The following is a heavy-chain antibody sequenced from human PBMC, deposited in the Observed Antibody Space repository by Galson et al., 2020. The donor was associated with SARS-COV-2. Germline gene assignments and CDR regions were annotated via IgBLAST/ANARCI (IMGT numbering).Heavy chain of an antibody. CDR1: GFTFSSYA. D-gene: IGHD3-22*01. CDR2: ISYDGSNK. Sequence: GGSLRLSCAASGFTFSSYAMHWVRQAPGKGLEWVAAISYDGSNKYYADSVQGRFTISRDNSKNTLYLQMNSLRAEDTAVYYCARDYYDSSGYSAGMDVWGQGTTVTVSS. V-gene: IGHV3-30*04. CDR3: ARDYYDSSGYSAGMDV. J-gene: IGHJ6*02.